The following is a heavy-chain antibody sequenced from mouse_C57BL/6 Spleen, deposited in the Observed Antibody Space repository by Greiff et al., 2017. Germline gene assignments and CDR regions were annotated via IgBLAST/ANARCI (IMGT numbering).Heavy chain of an antibody. CDR3: ATIYYGNYY. CDR2: ISSGSSTI. V-gene: IGHV5-17*01. Sequence: EVKLQESGGGLVKPGGSLRLSCAASGFTFSDYGMHWVRQAPEKGLEWVAYISSGSSTIYYADTVKGRFTISRDNAKNTLFLQMTSLRSEDTAMYYCATIYYGNYYWGQGTSVTVSS. J-gene: IGHJ4*01. CDR1: GFTFSDYG.